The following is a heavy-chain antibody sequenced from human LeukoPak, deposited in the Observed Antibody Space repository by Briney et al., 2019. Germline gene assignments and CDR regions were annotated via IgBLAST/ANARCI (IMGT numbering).Heavy chain of an antibody. Sequence: GGSLRLSCAASGFTFSSYSMNWVRQAPGKGLEWVSYISSSSKTIYYADSVKGRFTISRDNAKNSLYLQMNSLRAEDTAVYYCAKGSRPGYSYGPREYYYYMDVWGKGTTVTVSS. CDR2: ISSSSKTI. J-gene: IGHJ6*03. D-gene: IGHD5-18*01. CDR3: AKGSRPGYSYGPREYYYYMDV. V-gene: IGHV3-48*01. CDR1: GFTFSSYS.